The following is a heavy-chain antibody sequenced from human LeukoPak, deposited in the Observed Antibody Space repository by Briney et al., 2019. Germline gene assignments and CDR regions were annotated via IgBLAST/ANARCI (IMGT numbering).Heavy chain of an antibody. V-gene: IGHV3-23*01. Sequence: GGSLTLSCAASGFSFSSHAMNWVRQAPGKGLEWVSAISGSGSGTDYADSVKGRFTISRDNSKNTLYLQINSLRAEDTAVYYCAKDVRGYTRPVDYWGQGSLVTVSS. CDR2: ISGSGSGT. CDR1: GFSFSSHA. D-gene: IGHD3-10*02. J-gene: IGHJ4*02. CDR3: AKDVRGYTRPVDY.